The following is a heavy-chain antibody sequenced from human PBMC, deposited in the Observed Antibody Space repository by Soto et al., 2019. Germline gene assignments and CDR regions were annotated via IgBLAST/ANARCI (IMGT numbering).Heavy chain of an antibody. Sequence: SVKVSCKASGGTFSSYAISWVRQAPGQGLEWMGGIIPIFGTANYAQKFQGRVTITADESTSTAYMELSSLRSEDTAVYYCARVRDSSSWSRWFDPWGQGTLVTVSS. CDR2: IIPIFGTA. CDR1: GGTFSSYA. V-gene: IGHV1-69*13. CDR3: ARVRDSSSWSRWFDP. D-gene: IGHD6-13*01. J-gene: IGHJ5*02.